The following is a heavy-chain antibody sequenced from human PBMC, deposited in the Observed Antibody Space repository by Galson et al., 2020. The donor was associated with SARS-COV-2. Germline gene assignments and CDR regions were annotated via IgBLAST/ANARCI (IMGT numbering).Heavy chain of an antibody. CDR1: GFTFSSYA. D-gene: IGHD3-22*01. J-gene: IGHJ4*02. CDR3: AKDPNERVYYYDSSGYSHFDY. V-gene: IGHV3-23*01. Sequence: QAGGSLRLSCAASGFTFSSYAMSWVRQAPGKGLEWVSAISGSGGSTYYADSVKGRFTISRDNSKNTLYLQMNSLRAEDTAVYYCAKDPNERVYYYDSSGYSHFDYWGQGTLVSVSS. CDR2: ISGSGGST.